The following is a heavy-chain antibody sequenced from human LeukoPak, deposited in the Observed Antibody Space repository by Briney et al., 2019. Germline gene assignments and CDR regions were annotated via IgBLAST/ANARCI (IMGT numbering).Heavy chain of an antibody. CDR2: ITGAGGGT. Sequence: GGSLRLSCAASGFTSSSYGMHWVRQAPGKGLEWVADITGAGGGTNYADSVKGRFTISRDNSENSVYLQMNSLRVEDTAVYYCVKGPRRYSGRYDSWGQGTLVTVSP. V-gene: IGHV3-NL1*01. CDR3: VKGPRRYSGRYDS. D-gene: IGHD1-26*01. CDR1: GFTSSSYG. J-gene: IGHJ4*02.